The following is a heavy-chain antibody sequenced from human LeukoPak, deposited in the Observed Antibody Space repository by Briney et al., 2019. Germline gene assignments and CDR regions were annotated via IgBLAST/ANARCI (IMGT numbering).Heavy chain of an antibody. J-gene: IGHJ4*02. CDR1: GFTFSSYW. CDR3: ARDMFRLWGDFDS. V-gene: IGHV3-7*01. D-gene: IGHD3-10*01. CDR2: IKGDGSEK. Sequence: PGGSLRLSCAASGFTFSSYWMTWVRQAPGKGLEWVGNIKGDGSEKYYVDSVKGRFTISRDNAKNSLYLQMNSLRVEDTAIYYCARDMFRLWGDFDSWGQGTPVTVSS.